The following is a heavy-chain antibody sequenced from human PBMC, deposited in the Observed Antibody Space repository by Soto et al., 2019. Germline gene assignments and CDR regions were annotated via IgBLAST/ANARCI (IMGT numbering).Heavy chain of an antibody. D-gene: IGHD1-26*01. CDR2: ISSSGDWT. Sequence: GGSLRLSCAASGFTFTNYAMSWVRQAPGKGLEWVSAISSSGDWTYYADSVKGRFTISRDNSKNTLSLQMISLRAEDTAVYYCARVISYGYFDYWGQGTLVTVSS. CDR3: ARVISYGYFDY. J-gene: IGHJ4*02. V-gene: IGHV3-23*01. CDR1: GFTFTNYA.